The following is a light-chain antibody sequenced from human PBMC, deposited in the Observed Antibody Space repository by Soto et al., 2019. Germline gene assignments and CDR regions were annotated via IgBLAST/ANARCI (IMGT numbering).Light chain of an antibody. CDR2: ANN. CDR1: DSNIGAGYA. V-gene: IGLV1-40*01. Sequence: QSVLTQPPSVAGAPGQRVTISCTGSDSNIGAGYAVHWYQQLPGAAPNLLIYANNDRPSGVPDRFSGSRSDTSASLAITGLQAEDEGDYYCQSYDGSVVFGGGTKLTVL. J-gene: IGLJ2*01. CDR3: QSYDGSVV.